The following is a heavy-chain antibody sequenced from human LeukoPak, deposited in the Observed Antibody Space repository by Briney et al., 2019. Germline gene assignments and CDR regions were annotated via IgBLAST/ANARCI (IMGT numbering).Heavy chain of an antibody. CDR2: INTSGST. J-gene: IGHJ4*02. V-gene: IGHV4-61*02. D-gene: IGHD3-10*01. Sequence: SETLSLTCTVSGGAISSGSYYWSWIRQPAGKGLEWIGRINTSGSTDYNPSLKSRVTISVDMSKNQFSLKLSSVTAADTAVYYCARAAFGYYGSGSYYKSGFDYWGQGTLVTVSS. CDR3: ARAAFGYYGSGSYYKSGFDY. CDR1: GGAISSGSYY.